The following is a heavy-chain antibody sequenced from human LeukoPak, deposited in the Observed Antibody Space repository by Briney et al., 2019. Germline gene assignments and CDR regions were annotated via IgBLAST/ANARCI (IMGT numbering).Heavy chain of an antibody. CDR1: GFTFSSYW. Sequence: GGSLRLSCAASGFTFSSYWMHWVRQAPGKGLVWVSRINSDGSTTTYADSVKGRFTISRDNAKNTLYLQMNSLRAEDTAVYYCSRVWVELQDLGIWAKGEKVTVSS. CDR3: SRVWVELQDLGI. J-gene: IGHJ3*02. V-gene: IGHV3-74*01. CDR2: INSDGSTT. D-gene: IGHD1-26*01.